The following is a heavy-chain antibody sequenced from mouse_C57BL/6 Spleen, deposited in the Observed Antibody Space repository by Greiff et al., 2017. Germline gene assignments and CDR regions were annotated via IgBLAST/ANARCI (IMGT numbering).Heavy chain of an antibody. D-gene: IGHD4-1*01. CDR1: GFTFSDYY. CDR3: ARDYWDAMDY. CDR2: INYDGSST. J-gene: IGHJ4*01. Sequence: EVQVVESEGGLVQPGSSMKLSCTASGFTFSDYYMAWVRQVPEKGLEWVANINYDGSSTYYLDSLKSRFIISRDNAKNILYLQMSSLKSEDTATYYCARDYWDAMDYWGQGTSVTVSS. V-gene: IGHV5-16*01.